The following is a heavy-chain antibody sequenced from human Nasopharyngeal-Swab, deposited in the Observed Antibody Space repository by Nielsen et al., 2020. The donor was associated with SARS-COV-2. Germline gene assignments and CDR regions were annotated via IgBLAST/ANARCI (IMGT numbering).Heavy chain of an antibody. CDR1: GFTFSNAW. J-gene: IGHJ3*02. D-gene: IGHD4-17*01. Sequence: GESLKISCAASGFTFSNAWMSWVRQAPGKGLEWVSGINWNGGSTGYADSVKGRFTISRDNAKNSLYLQMNSLRAEDTALYHCARGSPTTVTDAFDIWGQGTMVTVSS. CDR3: ARGSPTTVTDAFDI. V-gene: IGHV3-20*01. CDR2: INWNGGST.